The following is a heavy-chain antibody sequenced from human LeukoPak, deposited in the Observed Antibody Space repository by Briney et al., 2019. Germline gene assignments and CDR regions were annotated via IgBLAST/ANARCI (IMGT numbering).Heavy chain of an antibody. CDR3: ARSPCSSTSCYYYYGMDV. D-gene: IGHD2-2*01. J-gene: IGHJ6*02. CDR1: GGSISSSSYY. CDR2: IYYSGST. Sequence: SETLSLTCTVSGGSISSSSYYWGWIRQPPGKGLEWIGSIYYSGSTYYNPSLKSRVTISLDTSKNQFSLKLSSVTAADTAVYYCARSPCSSTSCYYYYGMDVWGQGTTVTVSS. V-gene: IGHV4-39*07.